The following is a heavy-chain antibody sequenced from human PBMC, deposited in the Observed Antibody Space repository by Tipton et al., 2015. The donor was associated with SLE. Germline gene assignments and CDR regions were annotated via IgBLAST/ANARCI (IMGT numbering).Heavy chain of an antibody. CDR1: GFTFSSYA. CDR2: IGGSGGTT. D-gene: IGHD1-26*01. J-gene: IGHJ4*02. CDR3: AKDDFTYSGSTTGYFDF. V-gene: IGHV3-23*01. Sequence: GSLRLSCAASGFTFSSYAMSWVRQAPGKGVEWVSAIGGSGGTTYYADSVKGRFTISKDYSKDTLFLQMNSLRAEDTAIYYCAKDDFTYSGSTTGYFDFWGQGTLVAVSS.